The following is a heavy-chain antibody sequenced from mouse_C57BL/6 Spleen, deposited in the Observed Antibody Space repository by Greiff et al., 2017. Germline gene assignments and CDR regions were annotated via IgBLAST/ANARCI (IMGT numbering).Heavy chain of an antibody. Sequence: EVKLMESGGGLVKPGWSLKLSCAASGFTFSSYAMSWVRQTPQKRLEWVATISDGGSYTYYPHNVKGRFTISRDNAKNNLYLQMSHLKSEATAMYYCARGGIYDGYYVGFAYWGQGTLVTVSA. D-gene: IGHD2-3*01. CDR2: ISDGGSYT. V-gene: IGHV5-4*03. CDR3: ARGGIYDGYYVGFAY. J-gene: IGHJ3*01. CDR1: GFTFSSYA.